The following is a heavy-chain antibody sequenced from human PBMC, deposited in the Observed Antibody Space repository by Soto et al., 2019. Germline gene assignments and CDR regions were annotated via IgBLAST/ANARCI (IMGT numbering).Heavy chain of an antibody. CDR2: IYYSGST. J-gene: IGHJ4*02. CDR1: GGSISSSSYY. D-gene: IGHD5-12*01. V-gene: IGHV4-39*01. Sequence: SETLSLTCTVSGGSISSSSYYWGWIRQPPGKGLEWIGSIYYSGSTYYNPSLKSRVTISVDTSKNQFSLKLSSVTAADTAVYYCARQAGNIVALGGYFDYWGQGTLVTVSS. CDR3: ARQAGNIVALGGYFDY.